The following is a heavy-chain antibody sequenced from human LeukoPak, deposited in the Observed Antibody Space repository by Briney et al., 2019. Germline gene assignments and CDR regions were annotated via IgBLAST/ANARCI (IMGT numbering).Heavy chain of an antibody. V-gene: IGHV5-51*01. D-gene: IGHD3-16*01. CDR2: IYPGDSDT. CDR1: GYSFTSYW. J-gene: IGHJ4*02. CDR3: ARLRAAVAFGGFDY. Sequence: GESLKISCKGSGYSFTSYWIGRVRQMPGKGLEWMGIIYPGDSDTRYSPSFQGQVTISADKSIGTAYLQWSSLKASDTTMYYCARLRAAVAFGGFDYWGQGTLVTVSS.